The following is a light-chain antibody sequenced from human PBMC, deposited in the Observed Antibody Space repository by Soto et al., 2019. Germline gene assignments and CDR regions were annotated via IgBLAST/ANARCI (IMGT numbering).Light chain of an antibody. CDR2: GAS. CDR1: QSVSSN. V-gene: IGKV3-15*01. Sequence: EIVMTQSPATLSVSPGERATLSCRASQSVSSNLAWYQQKPGQAPRLLIYGASTRATGIPARFSGSGSGTEFTLTISSLQSEDFAAYYCQQYNNWPFMYTFGQGTKLEIK. J-gene: IGKJ2*01. CDR3: QQYNNWPFMYT.